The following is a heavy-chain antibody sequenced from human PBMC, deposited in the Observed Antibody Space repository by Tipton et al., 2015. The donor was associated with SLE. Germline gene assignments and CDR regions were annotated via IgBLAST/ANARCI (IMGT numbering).Heavy chain of an antibody. CDR3: ARGAPGTLRAFDF. V-gene: IGHV4-59*12. Sequence: TLSLTCTVSGGSISRYYWSWIRQPPGRGLEWIGTLFHSGNGYYNPSLKRRVIISEDSSQNQVSLKMSSVTAADTAVYFCARGAPGTLRAFDFWVQGTVVTVSS. CDR1: GGSISRYY. J-gene: IGHJ3*01. CDR2: LFHSGNG. D-gene: IGHD1-26*01.